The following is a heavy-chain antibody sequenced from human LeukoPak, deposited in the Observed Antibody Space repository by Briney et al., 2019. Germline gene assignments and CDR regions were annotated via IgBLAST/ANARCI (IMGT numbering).Heavy chain of an antibody. CDR1: GFTFSTYA. J-gene: IGHJ4*02. V-gene: IGHV3-23*01. CDR2: ISGSGGTT. CDR3: AKGDDPITIFGVVTLDY. D-gene: IGHD3-3*01. Sequence: PGGSLRLSCAASGFTFSTYAMSWVRQAPGKGLEWVSTISGSGGTTDYADSVKGRFTISRDNSKSTLYLQVNSLRAEDTAVYYCAKGDDPITIFGVVTLDYWGQGTLVTVSS.